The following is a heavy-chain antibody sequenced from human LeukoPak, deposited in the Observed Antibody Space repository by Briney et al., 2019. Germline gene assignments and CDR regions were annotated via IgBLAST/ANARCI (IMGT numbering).Heavy chain of an antibody. V-gene: IGHV3-48*03. J-gene: IGHJ4*02. D-gene: IGHD3-22*01. Sequence: PGGSLRLSCAASGFTFSSYEMNWVRQAPGKGLEWVSYISGSSDIKYYAESVKGRFTISRDNAKNSLFPQMNSLRAEDTAVYYCARGISTGYSFDYWGQGTLVTVSS. CDR3: ARGISTGYSFDY. CDR1: GFTFSSYE. CDR2: ISGSSDIK.